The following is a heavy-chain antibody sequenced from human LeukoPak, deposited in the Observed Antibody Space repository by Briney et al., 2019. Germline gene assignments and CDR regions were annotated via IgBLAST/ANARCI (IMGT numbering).Heavy chain of an antibody. D-gene: IGHD3-10*01. V-gene: IGHV4-59*08. CDR3: ARHYYSGRFPLDF. CDR1: GGSIRGYF. Sequence: SETLSLTCTVSGGSIRGYFWSWIRQPPGKGLEWIGHIYSSGSTTYTPSLQGRVTISLDTSKNQFSLKLSSVTAADTAVYYCARHYYSGRFPLDFWGQGTLVTVSS. J-gene: IGHJ4*02. CDR2: IYSSGST.